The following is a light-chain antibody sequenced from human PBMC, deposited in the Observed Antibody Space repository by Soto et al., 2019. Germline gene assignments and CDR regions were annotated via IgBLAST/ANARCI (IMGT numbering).Light chain of an antibody. CDR1: QSVTSNY. J-gene: IGKJ5*01. CDR3: QQYDSSPIT. CDR2: GAS. Sequence: EIVLRQSPGTLSLSPGERATLSCRVSQSVTSNYLAWYSQKPGQAPRLLIYGASSRVTGIPDRFSGSGSGTDFTLTTSRLEPEDFAMYYCQQYDSSPITFGQGTRLEIK. V-gene: IGKV3-20*01.